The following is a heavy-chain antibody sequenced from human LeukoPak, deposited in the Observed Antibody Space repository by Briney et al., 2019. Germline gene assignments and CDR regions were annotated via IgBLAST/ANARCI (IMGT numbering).Heavy chain of an antibody. CDR3: ARLGRGYSYITRPPGNPYFDY. V-gene: IGHV5-51*01. J-gene: IGHJ4*02. Sequence: GESLKISCKGSGSSFTSYWIGWVRQMPGKGLEWMGIIYPGDSDTRYSPSFQGQVTISADKSISTAYLQWSSLKASDTAMYYCARLGRGYSYITRPPGNPYFDYWGQGTLVTVSS. D-gene: IGHD5-18*01. CDR2: IYPGDSDT. CDR1: GSSFTSYW.